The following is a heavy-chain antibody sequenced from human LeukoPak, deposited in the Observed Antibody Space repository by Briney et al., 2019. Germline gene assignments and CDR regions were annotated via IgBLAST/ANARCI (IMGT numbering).Heavy chain of an antibody. Sequence: SETLSLTCTVPGGSISSSTYYWGWIRQPPGKGLEWIGSFHYSGTTYYNPSLKSRLTIPVDTSKNKFSLKLSSVTAADTAVYYCARHNSWDPNFDYWGQGTLVTASS. CDR1: GGSISSSTYY. CDR3: ARHNSWDPNFDY. CDR2: FHYSGTT. V-gene: IGHV4-39*01. J-gene: IGHJ4*02. D-gene: IGHD2/OR15-2a*01.